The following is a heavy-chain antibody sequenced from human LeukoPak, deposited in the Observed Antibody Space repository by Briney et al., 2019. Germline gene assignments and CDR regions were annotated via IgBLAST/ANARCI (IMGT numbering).Heavy chain of an antibody. CDR1: GYTFTGYY. CDR2: INPNSGGT. J-gene: IGHJ6*02. V-gene: IGHV1-2*02. CDR3: AREPDYGDYESGYYYYGMDV. D-gene: IGHD4-17*01. Sequence: ASVKVSCKASGYTFTGYYMHWVRQAPGRGLEWMGWINPNSGGTNYAQKFQGRVTMTRDTSISTAYMELSRLRSDDTAVYYCAREPDYGDYESGYYYYGMDVWGQGTTVTVSS.